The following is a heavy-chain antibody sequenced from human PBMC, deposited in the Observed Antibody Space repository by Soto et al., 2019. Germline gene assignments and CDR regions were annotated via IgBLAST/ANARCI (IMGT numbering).Heavy chain of an antibody. Sequence: ASVKVSCKASGYTFTSYSIHWVRQAPGQSLEWMGWINAGSGDTKYSERFQGRVTITTDTTASTAYMEMRSLRFEDTVVYYCARVPITFFGVVITDWFDPWGQGTQVTVSS. CDR1: GYTFTSYS. V-gene: IGHV1-3*01. CDR2: INAGSGDT. CDR3: ARVPITFFGVVITDWFDP. J-gene: IGHJ5*02. D-gene: IGHD3-3*01.